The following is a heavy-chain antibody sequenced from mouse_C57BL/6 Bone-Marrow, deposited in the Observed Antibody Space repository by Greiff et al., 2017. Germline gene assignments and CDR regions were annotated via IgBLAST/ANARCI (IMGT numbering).Heavy chain of an antibody. CDR3: ARVTVVATDWYFDV. D-gene: IGHD1-1*01. CDR2: IYPRSGNT. CDR1: GYTFTSYG. J-gene: IGHJ1*03. V-gene: IGHV1-81*01. Sequence: VQLQQSGAELARPGASVKLSCKASGYTFTSYGISWVKQRNGQGLEWIGEIYPRSGNTYYNEKFKGKATLTANKSSSTAYMELRSLTSEDSAVYFCARVTVVATDWYFDVWGTGTTVTVSS.